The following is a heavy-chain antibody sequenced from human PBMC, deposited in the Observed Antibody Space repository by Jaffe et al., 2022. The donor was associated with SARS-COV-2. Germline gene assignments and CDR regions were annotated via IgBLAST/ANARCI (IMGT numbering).Heavy chain of an antibody. D-gene: IGHD3-10*01. V-gene: IGHV3-23*01. CDR2: ISGRGETT. CDR3: AKQGEGEDYYASGSPGSN. Sequence: EIQLLESGGGVVQPGGSLRLSCVASGFTFSSHAMTWVRQASGKGLEWVSSISGRGETTYLADSVKGRFVISRDNSKNTLFLQMTNLRAEDTAVYYCAKQGEGEDYYASGSPGSNWGQGTLVTVSS. J-gene: IGHJ4*02. CDR1: GFTFSSHA.